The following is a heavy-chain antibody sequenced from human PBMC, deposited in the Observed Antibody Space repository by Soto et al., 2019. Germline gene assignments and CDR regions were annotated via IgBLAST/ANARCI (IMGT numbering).Heavy chain of an antibody. CDR1: GFTFSGSS. J-gene: IGHJ4*02. Sequence: GGSLRLSCAASGFTFSGSSVHWVRQASGKGLEWVGRIRNKANSYATAYAASVRGRFTISRDDSKNTAFLQMNSLNTEDTAVYYCISHSPEDMIRTWGQGTMVTFYS. CDR2: IRNKANSYAT. D-gene: IGHD2-15*01. V-gene: IGHV3-73*01. CDR3: ISHSPEDMIRT.